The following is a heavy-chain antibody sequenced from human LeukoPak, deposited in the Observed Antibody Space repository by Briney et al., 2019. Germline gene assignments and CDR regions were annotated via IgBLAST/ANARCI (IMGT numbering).Heavy chain of an antibody. J-gene: IGHJ4*02. D-gene: IGHD4-17*01. CDR2: ISSSSSYI. CDR1: GFTFTSYS. CDR3: ARDRADPDYGDYVFAY. Sequence: GGSLRLSCAASGFTFTSYSMNWVRQAPGKGLEWVSSISSSSSYIYYAGSVKGRFTISRDNAKNSLYLQMNSLRAEDTAVYYCARDRADPDYGDYVFAYWGQGTLVTVSS. V-gene: IGHV3-21*01.